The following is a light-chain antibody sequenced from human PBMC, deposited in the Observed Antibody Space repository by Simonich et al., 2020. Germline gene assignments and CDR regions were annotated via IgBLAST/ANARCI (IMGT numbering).Light chain of an antibody. V-gene: IGLV1-47*01. Sequence: QSVLTQPPSASGTPGQRVTISCSGSSSNIGSNYVYWYQQLPGTAQKLLIYRNNRRPSGVPDRFSGSKSGTSASLAISGLRSEDEADYYCAAWDDSLSGVFGGGTKLTVL. CDR2: RNN. J-gene: IGLJ3*02. CDR1: SSNIGSNY. CDR3: AAWDDSLSGV.